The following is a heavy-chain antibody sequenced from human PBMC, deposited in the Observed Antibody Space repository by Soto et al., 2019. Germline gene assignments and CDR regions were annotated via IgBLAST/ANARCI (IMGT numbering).Heavy chain of an antibody. CDR1: GYPFTSYS. CDR2: INAGNGNT. Sequence: SVKVSCKASGYPFTSYSMHCVRHAPGQRLEWMGWINAGNGNTKYSQKFQGRVTITRDTSASTAYMELSSLRSEDTAVYYCARDPLYYYDRNWFDPWGQGTMVTVSS. D-gene: IGHD3-22*01. J-gene: IGHJ5*02. CDR3: ARDPLYYYDRNWFDP. V-gene: IGHV1-3*01.